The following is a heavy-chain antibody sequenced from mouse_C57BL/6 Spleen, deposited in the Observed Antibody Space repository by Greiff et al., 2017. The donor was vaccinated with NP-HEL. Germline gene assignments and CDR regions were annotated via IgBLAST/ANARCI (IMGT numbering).Heavy chain of an antibody. D-gene: IGHD1-1*01. CDR2: IYPGSGNT. V-gene: IGHV1-76*01. CDR3: ARRGDYYYGSSFYYAMDY. Sequence: QVTLKESGAELVRPGASVKLSCKASGYTFTDYYINWVKQRPGQGLEWVARIYPGSGNTYYNEKFKGKATLTAEKSSSTAYMQLSSLTSEDSAVYFCARRGDYYYGSSFYYAMDYWGQGTSVTVSS. CDR1: GYTFTDYY. J-gene: IGHJ4*01.